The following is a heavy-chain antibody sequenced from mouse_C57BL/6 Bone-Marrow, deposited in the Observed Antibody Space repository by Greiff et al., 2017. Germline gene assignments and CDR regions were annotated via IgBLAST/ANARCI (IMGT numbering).Heavy chain of an antibody. Sequence: VQLQQSGAELARPGASVKMSCKASGYTFTSYTMHWVKQRPGQGLEWIGYITPSSGYTKYNQKFKDKATLTADKSSSTSYMQLSSMTSEAAAVYYCARLVIYYYGSSWGDFDYWGQGTTLTVSS. CDR2: ITPSSGYT. CDR1: GYTFTSYT. V-gene: IGHV1-4*01. D-gene: IGHD1-1*01. CDR3: ARLVIYYYGSSWGDFDY. J-gene: IGHJ2*01.